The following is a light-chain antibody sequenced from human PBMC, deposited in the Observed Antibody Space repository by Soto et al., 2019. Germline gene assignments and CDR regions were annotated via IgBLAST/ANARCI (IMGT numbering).Light chain of an antibody. CDR3: QQYGSSPWT. CDR1: QSVSSSY. Sequence: IVLTQSPVTLSLSPGERATLYCSASQSVSSSYLAWYQQKPGQAPRLLIYGASSRATGIPDRFSGSGSGTDFTLTISRLEPEDFAVYYCQQYGSSPWTFGQGTKVDI. CDR2: GAS. V-gene: IGKV3-20*01. J-gene: IGKJ1*01.